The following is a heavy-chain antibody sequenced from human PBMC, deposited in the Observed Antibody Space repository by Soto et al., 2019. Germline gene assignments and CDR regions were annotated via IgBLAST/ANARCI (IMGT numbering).Heavy chain of an antibody. V-gene: IGHV4-30-4*01. J-gene: IGHJ5*01. Sequence: SETLSLTCSVSGDSISTVDYFWAWIRQPPGQALEYIGYIYKSTTTYYNPSFESRVAISLDTPKSQFSLNVTSVTAADTAVYFCARGRYCLTGRCFPNWFDSWGQGTLVTVSS. CDR1: GDSISTVDYF. D-gene: IGHD2-15*01. CDR3: ARGRYCLTGRCFPNWFDS. CDR2: IYKSTTT.